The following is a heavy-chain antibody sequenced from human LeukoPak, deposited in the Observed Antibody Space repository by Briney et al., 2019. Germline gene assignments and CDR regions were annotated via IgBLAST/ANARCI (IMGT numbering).Heavy chain of an antibody. J-gene: IGHJ4*02. CDR2: IWYDGSNK. CDR3: ARDRPTGNYYSIDW. V-gene: IGHV3-33*01. D-gene: IGHD1-26*01. CDR1: GFTFNDYG. Sequence: PGGSLRLSCSASGFTFNDYGFHWVRQAPGKGLEWVAVIWYDGSNKYYADSVKGRFTTSRDNSKNTMSLQMSSLRDEDTAVYYCARDRPTGNYYSIDWWGQGTLVTVSS.